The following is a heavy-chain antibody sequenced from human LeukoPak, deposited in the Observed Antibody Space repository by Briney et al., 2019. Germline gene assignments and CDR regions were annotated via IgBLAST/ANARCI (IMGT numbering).Heavy chain of an antibody. J-gene: IGHJ5*02. Sequence: GGSLRLSCAASGFTFSSYEMNWVRQAPGKGLEWVSYISSSGSTIYYADSVKGRFTISRDNAKNSLYLQMNSLRAEDTAVYYCAGDLIAARPLRGNWFDPWGQGTLVTVSS. CDR2: ISSSGSTI. CDR1: GFTFSSYE. V-gene: IGHV3-48*03. CDR3: AGDLIAARPLRGNWFDP. D-gene: IGHD6-6*01.